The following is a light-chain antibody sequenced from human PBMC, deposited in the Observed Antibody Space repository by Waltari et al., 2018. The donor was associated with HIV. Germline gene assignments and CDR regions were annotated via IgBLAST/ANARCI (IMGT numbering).Light chain of an antibody. V-gene: IGLV4-69*01. CDR3: QTWDTGIRV. Sequence: QLVLTQSPSASASLGASVKFTCTLSSGHSNYDSAWHQQQPEKGPRYLMKLNSDGSHSKGDGIPDRFSGSSSGAERYLTISSLQSEDEADYYCQTWDTGIRVFGGGTKLTVL. CDR1: SGHSNYD. J-gene: IGLJ3*02. CDR2: LNSDGSH.